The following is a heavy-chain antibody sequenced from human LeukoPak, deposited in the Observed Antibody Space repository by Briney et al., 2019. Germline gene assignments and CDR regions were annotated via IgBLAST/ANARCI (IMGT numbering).Heavy chain of an antibody. Sequence: GGPLRLSCAAPGFTFSSYSMNWVRQAPGKGLEWVSYISSSSSTIYYADSVKGRFTISRDNAKNSLYLQMNSLRDEDTAVYYCARQETRGYSYGYYWGQGTLVTVSS. J-gene: IGHJ4*02. D-gene: IGHD5-18*01. CDR1: GFTFSSYS. CDR2: ISSSSSTI. V-gene: IGHV3-48*02. CDR3: ARQETRGYSYGYY.